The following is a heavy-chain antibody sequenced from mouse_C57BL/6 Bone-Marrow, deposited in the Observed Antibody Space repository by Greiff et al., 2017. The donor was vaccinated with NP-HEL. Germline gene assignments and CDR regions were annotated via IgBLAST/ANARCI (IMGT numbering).Heavy chain of an antibody. Sequence: VQLQQPGAELVKPGASVKLSCKASGYTFTSYWMQWVKQRPGQGLEWIGEIDPSDSYTNYNQKFKGQATLTVDTSSSTAYMQLSSLTSEDSAVYYCAREGPHWDWFAYWGQGTLVTVSA. D-gene: IGHD4-1*01. V-gene: IGHV1-50*01. J-gene: IGHJ3*01. CDR2: IDPSDSYT. CDR3: AREGPHWDWFAY. CDR1: GYTFTSYW.